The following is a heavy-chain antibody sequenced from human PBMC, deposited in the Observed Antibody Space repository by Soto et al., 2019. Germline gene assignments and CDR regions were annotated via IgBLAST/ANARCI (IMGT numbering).Heavy chain of an antibody. Sequence: EVQLLESGGGLVQPGGSLRLSCAASGFTFSDYAMTWVRQAPGKGLDWVASISGSGRTTYYADSVKGRFTISRDNSNNTLFLQMNSLRAEDTAVYYCAKSRYSDSSGDFYDYWGQGTLVTVSS. J-gene: IGHJ4*02. D-gene: IGHD3-22*01. CDR1: GFTFSDYA. CDR2: ISGSGRTT. CDR3: AKSRYSDSSGDFYDY. V-gene: IGHV3-23*01.